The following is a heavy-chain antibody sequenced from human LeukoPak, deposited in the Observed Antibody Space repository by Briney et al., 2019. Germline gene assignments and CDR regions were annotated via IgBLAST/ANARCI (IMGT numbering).Heavy chain of an antibody. CDR2: IDGSGGTI. V-gene: IGHV3-48*04. Sequence: GGSLRLSCAVSGFTFSDYSMNWVRQAPGKGLEWVSYIDGSGGTIYYADSVKGRFTISRDNAKKSLYLQMNSLRAEDTAVYYCAREGSGRPMDYWGQGTLVTVSS. CDR3: AREGSGRPMDY. CDR1: GFTFSDYS. J-gene: IGHJ4*02. D-gene: IGHD3-10*01.